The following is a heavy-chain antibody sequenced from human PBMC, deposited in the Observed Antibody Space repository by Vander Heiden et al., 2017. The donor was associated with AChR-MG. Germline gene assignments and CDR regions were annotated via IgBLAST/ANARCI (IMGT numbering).Heavy chain of an antibody. V-gene: IGHV1-69*01. D-gene: IGHD5-18*01. CDR1: GATFSSYA. J-gene: IGHJ3*02. CDR3: ARDETARVNRGAFDI. Sequence: QVQLVQSGAEVKKPGSSVKVSCKASGATFSSYAISGGRQAPGQGLEWMGGIIPIFGTANYAQKFQGRVTITADESTSTAYMELSSLRSEDTAVYYCARDETARVNRGAFDIWGQGTMVTVSS. CDR2: IIPIFGTA.